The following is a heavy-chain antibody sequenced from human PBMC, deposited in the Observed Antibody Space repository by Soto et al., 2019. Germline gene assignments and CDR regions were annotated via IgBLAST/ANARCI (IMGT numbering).Heavy chain of an antibody. J-gene: IGHJ6*04. CDR2: MNPNSGNT. D-gene: IGHD3-3*01. Sequence: VSCKASGYTFTSYDINWVRQATGQGLEWMGWMNPNSGNTGYAQKFQGRVTMTRNTSISTAYMELSSLRSEDTAVCYCARLSITIFGVVIIGMDVWGKGTTVTVSS. CDR3: ARLSITIFGVVIIGMDV. V-gene: IGHV1-8*01. CDR1: GYTFTSYD.